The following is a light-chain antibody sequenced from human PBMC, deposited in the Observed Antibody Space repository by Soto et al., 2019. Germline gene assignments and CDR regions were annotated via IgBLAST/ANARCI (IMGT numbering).Light chain of an antibody. Sequence: DIQMTQSPSTLSASVGDRVTITCRASQSISSWLAWYQQKPGKAPYLLIYKASNLESGVPSRFSGSGSGTEFTLTINSLQPGDFATYYCQQYNNYPSTFGGGTKVDIK. CDR2: KAS. V-gene: IGKV1-5*03. CDR1: QSISSW. J-gene: IGKJ4*01. CDR3: QQYNNYPST.